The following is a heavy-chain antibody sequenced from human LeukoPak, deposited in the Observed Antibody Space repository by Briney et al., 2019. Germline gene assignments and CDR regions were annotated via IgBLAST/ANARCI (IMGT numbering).Heavy chain of an antibody. J-gene: IGHJ4*02. CDR1: GYTFTSYG. CDR3: ARDLSLPHYDIRRDYFDY. CDR2: ISAYNGNT. V-gene: IGHV1-18*01. Sequence: ASVKVSCKASGYTFTSYGISWVRQAPGQGLEWMGWISAYNGNTNYAQKLQGRVTMTTDTSTSTAYMELRSLRSDDTAVYYCARDLSLPHYDIRRDYFDYWGQGTLVTVSS. D-gene: IGHD3-9*01.